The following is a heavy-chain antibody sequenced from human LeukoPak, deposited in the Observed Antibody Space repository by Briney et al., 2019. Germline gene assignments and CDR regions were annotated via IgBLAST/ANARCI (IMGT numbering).Heavy chain of an antibody. CDR2: IDPNSGGT. D-gene: IGHD6-19*01. J-gene: IGHJ4*02. CDR1: GYTFTGHY. V-gene: IGHV1-2*02. Sequence: ASVKVSCKASGYTFTGHYMHWVRQAPGQGLEWMGWIDPNSGGTNYAQKSQGRVTMTRDTSISTGYMELSRLTSDDTAVYYCARWRGYSSGWSGPFDDWGQGTLVTVSS. CDR3: ARWRGYSSGWSGPFDD.